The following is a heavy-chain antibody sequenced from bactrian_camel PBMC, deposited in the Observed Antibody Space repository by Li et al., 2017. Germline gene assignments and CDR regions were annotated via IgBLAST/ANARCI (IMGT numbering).Heavy chain of an antibody. CDR1: GFTFDDSE. J-gene: IGHJ4*01. Sequence: HVQLVESGGGSVQAGETLRLSCSASGFTFDDSEVGWYRQYPGNECELVSTISSDGSTTYSDSVKGRFTIARDNAKNTLYLQLDSLKTEDTAMYYCANWGDNYWGQGTQVTVS. CDR2: ISSDGST. D-gene: IGHD5*01. V-gene: IGHV3S55*01. CDR3: ANWGDNY.